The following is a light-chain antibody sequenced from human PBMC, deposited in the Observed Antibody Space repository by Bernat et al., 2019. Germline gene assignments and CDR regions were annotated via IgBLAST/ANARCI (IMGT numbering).Light chain of an antibody. Sequence: QSALTQPRSVSGSPGQSVTISCTGTSSDVGAYNYVSWYQQHPGKAPKLMIYEVTKRPSGVPDRFSGSKSGNTASLTVSGLQAEDEADYYCSSYAGSNNFDVFGTGTKVTVL. CDR3: SSYAGSNNFDV. J-gene: IGLJ1*01. CDR1: SSDVGAYNY. V-gene: IGLV2-8*01. CDR2: EVT.